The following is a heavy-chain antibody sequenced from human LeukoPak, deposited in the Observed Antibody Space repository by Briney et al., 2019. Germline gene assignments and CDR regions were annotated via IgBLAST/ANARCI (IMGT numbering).Heavy chain of an antibody. J-gene: IGHJ4*02. CDR3: AKGVYDDYSLFDY. D-gene: IGHD4-11*01. Sequence: GGSLRLSCAASGFTFDDYGMSWVRQAPGKGLEWVSAISGSGGSTYYADSVKGRFTISRDNSKNTLYLQMNSLRAEDTAVYYCAKGVYDDYSLFDYWGQGTLVTVSS. V-gene: IGHV3-23*01. CDR2: ISGSGGST. CDR1: GFTFDDYG.